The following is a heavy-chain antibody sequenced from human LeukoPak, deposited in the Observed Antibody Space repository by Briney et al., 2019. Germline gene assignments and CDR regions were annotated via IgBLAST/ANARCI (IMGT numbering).Heavy chain of an antibody. Sequence: PGGSLRLSCRTSGFLFHVYTMTWVRQTPGKGLEWISSISYSDDSTYYADSVKGRFTISRDNSKDTVYLQMNSLRVDDTALYHCAKSYDTSTSPDHWGQGILVSVSS. CDR2: ISYSDDST. D-gene: IGHD3-3*01. CDR1: GFLFHVYT. J-gene: IGHJ5*02. CDR3: AKSYDTSTSPDH. V-gene: IGHV3-23*01.